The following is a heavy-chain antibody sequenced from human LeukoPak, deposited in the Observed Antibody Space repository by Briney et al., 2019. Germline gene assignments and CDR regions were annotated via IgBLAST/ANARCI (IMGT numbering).Heavy chain of an antibody. D-gene: IGHD6-19*01. CDR2: IYYSGST. CDR3: ARVLPQWLAFDY. Sequence: SETLSLTCTVSGGSISSYYWSWIRQPPGKGLEWIGYIYYSGSTNYNPSLKSRVTISVDTSKNQFSLKLSSVTAADTAVYYCARVLPQWLAFDYWGQGTLVTVSS. J-gene: IGHJ4*02. V-gene: IGHV4-59*01. CDR1: GGSISSYY.